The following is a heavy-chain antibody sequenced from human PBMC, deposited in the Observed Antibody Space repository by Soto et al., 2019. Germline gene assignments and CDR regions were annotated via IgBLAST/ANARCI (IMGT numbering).Heavy chain of an antibody. CDR3: AREGYYYDSSAKGWFDP. V-gene: IGHV3-74*01. Sequence: EVQLVESGGGLVQPGGSLRLSCAASGFTFSSYWMHWVRQAPGKGLVWVSRINSDGSSTSYADSVKGRFTISRDNAKNTLYLQMNSLRAEDTAVYYCAREGYYYDSSAKGWFDPWGQGTLVTVSS. D-gene: IGHD3-22*01. CDR2: INSDGSST. CDR1: GFTFSSYW. J-gene: IGHJ5*02.